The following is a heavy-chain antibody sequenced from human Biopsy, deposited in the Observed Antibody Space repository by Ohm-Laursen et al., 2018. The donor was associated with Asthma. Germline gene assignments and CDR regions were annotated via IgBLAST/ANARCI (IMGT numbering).Heavy chain of an antibody. CDR2: ISSAGNV. CDR3: ARGGSGGKVYYFDS. D-gene: IGHD2-15*01. J-gene: IGHJ4*02. V-gene: IGHV4-30-4*01. CDR1: GDSVSSGDYY. Sequence: SETLSLTCTVSGDSVSSGDYYWTWIRQPPRKGLEWLGYISSAGNVFYTPSLKRRLTIQLDTSNNKFSLKPTSLSAADTALYYCARGGSGGKVYYFDSWGLGTLVTVPS.